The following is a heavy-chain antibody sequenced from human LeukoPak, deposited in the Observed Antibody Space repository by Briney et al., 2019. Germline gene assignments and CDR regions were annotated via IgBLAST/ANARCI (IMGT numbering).Heavy chain of an antibody. Sequence: SCKASGGTFSSYAMHWVRQAPGKGLEWVAVISYDGSNKYYADSVKGRFTISRDNSKNTLYLQMNSLRAEDTAVYYCARDFGPQPLSNIDYWGQGTLVTVSS. CDR1: GGTFSSYA. D-gene: IGHD2/OR15-2a*01. CDR3: ARDFGPQPLSNIDY. CDR2: ISYDGSNK. J-gene: IGHJ4*02. V-gene: IGHV3-30*04.